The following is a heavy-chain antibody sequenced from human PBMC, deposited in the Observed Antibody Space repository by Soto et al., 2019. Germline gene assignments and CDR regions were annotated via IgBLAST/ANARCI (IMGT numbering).Heavy chain of an antibody. D-gene: IGHD2-21*02. CDR1: GYTFTSYG. CDR2: ISSYNGFT. CDR3: ARETYGDFCY. Sequence: QVQLVQSGVEVKKPGASVKVSCKASGYTFTSYGITWVRQAPGQGLEWMGWISSYNGFTNYAQNLQGRVTMTTDTPTNTAYMELRSLRSDDTAVYYCARETYGDFCYWGQGTLVTVSS. V-gene: IGHV1-18*01. J-gene: IGHJ4*02.